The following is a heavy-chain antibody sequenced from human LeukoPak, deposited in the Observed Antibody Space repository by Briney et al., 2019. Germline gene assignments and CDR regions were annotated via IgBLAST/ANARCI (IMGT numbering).Heavy chain of an antibody. V-gene: IGHV3-64D*09. CDR3: VRARSDSSGYYYGD. J-gene: IGHJ4*02. CDR1: GFTFSDYA. D-gene: IGHD3-22*01. Sequence: PGGSLRLSCSASGFTFSDYALHWVRQAPGKGLEYVSAIGSKGTGTYYADSVKGRFTISRDNSKNTLYLHMNSLRAEDTAMYFCVRARSDSSGYYYGDWGQGTLVTVSS. CDR2: IGSKGTGT.